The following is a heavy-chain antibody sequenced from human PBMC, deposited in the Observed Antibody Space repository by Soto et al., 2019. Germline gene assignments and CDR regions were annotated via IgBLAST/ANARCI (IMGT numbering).Heavy chain of an antibody. CDR1: GYIFTKNA. V-gene: IGHV1-3*01. J-gene: IGHJ4*02. CDR2: INADNGNT. D-gene: IGHD3-22*01. Sequence: QVQLVQSGAEVKKPGASVKVSCKTSGYIFTKNAIHWVRQAPGYGLEWMAWINADNGNTIYTQKFQGRVTITRDKSASTGYRELRSLRSEDTAVYYCARVAEDSSGYLDSWGQGALVTASS. CDR3: ARVAEDSSGYLDS.